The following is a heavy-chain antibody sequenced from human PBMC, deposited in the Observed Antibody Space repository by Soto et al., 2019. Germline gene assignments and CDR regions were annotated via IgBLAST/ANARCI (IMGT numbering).Heavy chain of an antibody. CDR1: GGSITSTIDY. D-gene: IGHD2-2*01. CDR2: IYYDGST. Sequence: SETLSLTCSVSGGSITSTIDYWGWIRQSPGKGLEWIGNIYYDGSTFYNPSLKSRVTISVDTSKRQFSLRVSSVTAADTAVYYCARRGSASWRNWFDSWGRGTLVTVSS. CDR3: ARRGSASWRNWFDS. J-gene: IGHJ5*01. V-gene: IGHV4-39*01.